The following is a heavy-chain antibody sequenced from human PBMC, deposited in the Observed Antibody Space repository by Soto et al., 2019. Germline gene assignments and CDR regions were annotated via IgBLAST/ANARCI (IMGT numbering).Heavy chain of an antibody. Sequence: SETLSLTCTVSGGSISSGGYYWSWIRQHPGKGLEWIGYIYYSGSTYYNPSLKSRVTISVDTSKNQFSLKLSSVTAADTAVYYCARVGDPNYDYGGNSDYVTDYWGQGTLVTVSS. V-gene: IGHV4-31*03. CDR2: IYYSGST. J-gene: IGHJ4*02. CDR3: ARVGDPNYDYGGNSDYVTDY. CDR1: GGSISSGGYY. D-gene: IGHD4-17*01.